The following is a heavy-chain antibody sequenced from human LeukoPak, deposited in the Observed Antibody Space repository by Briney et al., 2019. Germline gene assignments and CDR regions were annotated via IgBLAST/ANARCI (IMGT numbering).Heavy chain of an antibody. D-gene: IGHD2-21*02. CDR1: GFTFSNYW. Sequence: AGGSLRLSCAASGFTFSNYWMHWVRQAPGKRLVWVSRINSDGSRTNYADSVKGRFTISRDNAKNTLYLQVNSLRAEDTAVYYCGSSVSAPYWGQGTLVTVSS. CDR3: GSSVSAPY. V-gene: IGHV3-74*01. CDR2: INSDGSRT. J-gene: IGHJ4*02.